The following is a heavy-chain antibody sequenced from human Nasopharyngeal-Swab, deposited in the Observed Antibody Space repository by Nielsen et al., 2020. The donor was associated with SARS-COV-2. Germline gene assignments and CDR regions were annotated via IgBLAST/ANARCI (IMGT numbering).Heavy chain of an antibody. CDR2: ISSSGSTI. Sequence: LRLSCAASGFTFSDYYMSWIRQAPGKGLEWVSYISSSGSTIYYADSVKGRFTISRDNAKNSLYLQMNSLRAEDTAVYYCARVPGYSSSWYFKAEFDYWGQGTLVTVSS. CDR1: GFTFSDYY. V-gene: IGHV3-11*01. CDR3: ARVPGYSSSWYFKAEFDY. J-gene: IGHJ4*02. D-gene: IGHD6-13*01.